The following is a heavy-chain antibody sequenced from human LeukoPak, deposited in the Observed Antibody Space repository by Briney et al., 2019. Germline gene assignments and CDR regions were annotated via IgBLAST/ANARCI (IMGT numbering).Heavy chain of an antibody. V-gene: IGHV4-34*01. J-gene: IGHJ5*02. CDR2: INHSGST. CDR3: ARVIGTDYNWFDP. Sequence: SETLSLTCAVYGGSFSGYYWSWIRQPPGKGLEWIGEINHSGSTNYNPSLKSRVTISVDTSKNQFSLKLSSVTAADTAVYYCARVIGTDYNWFDPWGQGTLVTVSS. CDR1: GGSFSGYY.